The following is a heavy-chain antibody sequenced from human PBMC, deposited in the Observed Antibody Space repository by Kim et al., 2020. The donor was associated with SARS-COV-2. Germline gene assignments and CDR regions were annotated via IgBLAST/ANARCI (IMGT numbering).Heavy chain of an antibody. J-gene: IGHJ4*02. Sequence: SLKRRVTISVDTSKNQFSRKLSSVTAADTAVYSCARLLMVRGVITFDYWGQGTLVTVSS. D-gene: IGHD3-10*01. CDR3: ARLLMVRGVITFDY. V-gene: IGHV4-39*01.